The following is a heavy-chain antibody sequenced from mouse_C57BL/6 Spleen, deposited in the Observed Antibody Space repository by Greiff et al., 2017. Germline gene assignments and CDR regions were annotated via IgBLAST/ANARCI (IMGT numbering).Heavy chain of an antibody. D-gene: IGHD1-1*01. CDR1: GYTFTSYW. J-gene: IGHJ3*01. V-gene: IGHV1-50*01. CDR2: IDPSDSYT. Sequence: QVQLQQPGAELVKPGASVKLSCKSSGYTFTSYWMQWVKQRPGQGLEWSGEIDPSDSYTNYNQKFKGKATLTVDTSSSTAYMQLSSLTSEDSAVYYCARGDYYGSSLFAYGGQGTLVTVSA. CDR3: ARGDYYGSSLFAY.